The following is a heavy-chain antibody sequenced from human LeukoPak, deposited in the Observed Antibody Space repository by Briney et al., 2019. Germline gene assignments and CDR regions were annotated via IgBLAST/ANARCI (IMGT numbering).Heavy chain of an antibody. J-gene: IGHJ4*02. D-gene: IGHD3-10*01. V-gene: IGHV1-8*01. CDR3: AIRTSRGGSGSSYFDS. CDR1: GYTFSNYD. Sequence: ASVKVSCKASGYTFSNYDINWVRQAAGQGPEWMGWMNPNSGNTAYAQNFQGRVIMTRNTSISTAYMELSSLRFEDTAVSYCAIRTSRGGSGSSYFDSWGQGTLVTVSS. CDR2: MNPNSGNT.